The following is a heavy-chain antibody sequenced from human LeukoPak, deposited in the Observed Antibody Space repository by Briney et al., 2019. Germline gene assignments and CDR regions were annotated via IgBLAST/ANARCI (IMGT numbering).Heavy chain of an antibody. Sequence: SETLSLTSAVYGGSFSGYYWSWIRQPPGKGLEWIGEINHSGNTNYNPSLKSRVTISVDTSKNQFSLKLSSVTAADTAVYHCASLRYYYDSSGSRPVDYWGQGTLVTVSS. CDR1: GGSFSGYY. J-gene: IGHJ4*02. D-gene: IGHD3-22*01. CDR3: ASLRYYYDSSGSRPVDY. CDR2: INHSGNT. V-gene: IGHV4-34*01.